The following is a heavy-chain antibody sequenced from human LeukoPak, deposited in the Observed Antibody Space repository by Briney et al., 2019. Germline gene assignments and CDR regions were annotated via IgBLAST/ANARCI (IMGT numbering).Heavy chain of an antibody. Sequence: GASVKVSCKASGYTFTGYYMHWVRQAPGQGLEWMGWINPNSGGTNYAQKFQGRVTMTRDKSISTAYLQWSSLKASDTAMYYCATTVVGAMSRNAFDIWGQGAMVTVSS. J-gene: IGHJ3*02. CDR2: INPNSGGT. V-gene: IGHV1-2*02. CDR1: GYTFTGYY. D-gene: IGHD1-26*01. CDR3: ATTVVGAMSRNAFDI.